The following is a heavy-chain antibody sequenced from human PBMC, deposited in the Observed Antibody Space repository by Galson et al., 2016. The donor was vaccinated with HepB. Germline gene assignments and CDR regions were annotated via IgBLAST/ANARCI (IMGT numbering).Heavy chain of an antibody. D-gene: IGHD6-19*01. Sequence: VGFIRSKPYGGTQEYAASVRGRFTISRDDAKSIAYLQISSLQTEDTAVYFCAKDSGAALAGTGHLWLDPWGQGTLVIVSS. CDR3: AKDSGAALAGTGHLWLDP. CDR2: IRSKPYGGTQ. V-gene: IGHV3-49*02. J-gene: IGHJ5*02.